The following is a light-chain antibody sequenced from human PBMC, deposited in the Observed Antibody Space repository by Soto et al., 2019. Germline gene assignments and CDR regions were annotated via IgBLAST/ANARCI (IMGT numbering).Light chain of an antibody. CDR2: DAS. J-gene: IGKJ1*01. CDR3: QQYKSYPWT. CDR1: QTISGW. Sequence: DIPMTQSPSTLSASVGDGVTITCRASQTISGWLAWYQQRPGKAPKLLISDASSLRSGVPSRFSGSGSGTEFTLTISSLQPDDFGSYYCQQYKSYPWTFGHGTKLEV. V-gene: IGKV1-5*01.